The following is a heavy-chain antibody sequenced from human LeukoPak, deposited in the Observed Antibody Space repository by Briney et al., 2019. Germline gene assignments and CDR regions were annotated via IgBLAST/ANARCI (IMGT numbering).Heavy chain of an antibody. D-gene: IGHD2-15*01. Sequence: GRSLRLSCAASGFTFSRNAIHWVRQAPGKGLEWVALISDDGSDKYYADSVKGRLTISRDNSKNTVYLQMDSLRVEDTAVYYCARDHGFRISWLDSWGQGTLVTVSS. CDR2: ISDDGSDK. V-gene: IGHV3-30-3*01. CDR3: ARDHGFRISWLDS. J-gene: IGHJ4*02. CDR1: GFTFSRNA.